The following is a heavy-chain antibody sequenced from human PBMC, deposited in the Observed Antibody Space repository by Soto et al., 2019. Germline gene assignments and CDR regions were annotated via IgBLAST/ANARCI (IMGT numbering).Heavy chain of an antibody. V-gene: IGHV4-34*01. Sequence: PSETLSLTCAVYGGSFSGYYWSWIRQPPGKGLEWIGEINHSGSTNYNPSLKSRVTISVDTSKNQFSLKLSSVTAADTAVYYCARARVVVAAAYYYYYXMDGWGQGTTVTVSS. J-gene: IGHJ6*02. CDR3: ARARVVVAAAYYYYYXMDG. CDR2: INHSGST. D-gene: IGHD2-15*01. CDR1: GGSFSGYY.